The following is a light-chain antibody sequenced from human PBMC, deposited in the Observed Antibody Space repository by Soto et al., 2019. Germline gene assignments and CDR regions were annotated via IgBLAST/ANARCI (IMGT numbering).Light chain of an antibody. CDR2: GAS. CDR1: QSFTIN. V-gene: IGKV3-15*01. CDR3: QQYNNWPLT. J-gene: IGKJ4*01. Sequence: EIMMTQAPATLSVSPGERVTLSCRASQSFTINLAWYQQKPDQVPRLLIYGASSRATGVPARFSGSGSGTEFTLTISSLQSEYFAVYYCQQYNNWPLTFGGGTKVEI.